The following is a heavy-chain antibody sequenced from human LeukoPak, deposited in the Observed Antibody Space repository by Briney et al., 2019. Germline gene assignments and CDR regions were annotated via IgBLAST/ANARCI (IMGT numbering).Heavy chain of an antibody. J-gene: IGHJ4*02. V-gene: IGHV3-48*03. CDR2: ISTTGRTL. Sequence: GGSLRLSCAASGFVFSGYEMNWVRQAPGKGLEWISSISTTGRTLNYADSVKGRFTISRDNAKNSLYLQMNSLSAEDTAVYYCARGDDYGDSLVAYWGQGTLVTVPS. D-gene: IGHD4-17*01. CDR1: GFVFSGYE. CDR3: ARGDDYGDSLVAY.